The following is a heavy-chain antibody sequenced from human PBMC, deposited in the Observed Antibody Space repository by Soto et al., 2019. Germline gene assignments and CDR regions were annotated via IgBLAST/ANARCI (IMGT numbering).Heavy chain of an antibody. V-gene: IGHV3-15*01. Sequence: PWVSRSVARPACPSSITNGSVYRVGQTPGKGLEWIGRLKSKTDGGTIEYAAPVKGRFTISRDDSKNTVYLQMNSLKTEDTAVYYCTTEVSYYTRYFDCWGQGTLVTVSS. CDR2: LKSKTDGGTI. D-gene: IGHD3-10*01. J-gene: IGHJ4*02. CDR1: PSSITNGS. CDR3: TTEVSYYTRYFDC.